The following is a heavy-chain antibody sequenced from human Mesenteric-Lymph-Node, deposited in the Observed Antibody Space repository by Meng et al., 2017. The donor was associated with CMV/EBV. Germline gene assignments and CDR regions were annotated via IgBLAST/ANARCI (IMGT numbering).Heavy chain of an antibody. J-gene: IGHJ4*02. Sequence: GSLRLSCAASGFTFDDYAMHWVRQAPGKGLEWVSLISWDGGSTYYADSVKGRFTISRDNSKNSLYLQMNSLRAEDTALYYCAKDGDRYCSSTSCYYFDYWGQGTLVTVSS. CDR1: GFTFDDYA. CDR2: ISWDGGST. CDR3: AKDGDRYCSSTSCYYFDY. D-gene: IGHD2-2*01. V-gene: IGHV3-43D*03.